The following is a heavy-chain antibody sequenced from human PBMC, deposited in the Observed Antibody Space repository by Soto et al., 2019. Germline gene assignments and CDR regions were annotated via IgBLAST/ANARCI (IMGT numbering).Heavy chain of an antibody. V-gene: IGHV3-7*01. CDR3: VTDSSSWWFDH. Sequence: VGSLRLSCAASGFSFSNFWMSWVRQAPGKGLEWVAIIKQDGSEIYYVESVKGRFTISRDNAKNPLYLQMNSLRTEDTAVYYCVTDSSSWWFDHWGQGTLVTVSS. CDR1: GFSFSNFW. CDR2: IKQDGSEI. D-gene: IGHD6-13*01. J-gene: IGHJ5*02.